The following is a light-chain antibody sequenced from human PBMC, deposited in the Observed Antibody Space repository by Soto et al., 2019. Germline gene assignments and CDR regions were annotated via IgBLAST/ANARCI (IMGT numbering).Light chain of an antibody. CDR3: CSYTSLSTVV. Sequence: QSVLTQPASVSGSPGQSITISCTGTSSDVGGYNHVSWYHHYPGKAPKLILFAVSDRPSGVSHRFSGSKSGNTASLTISGLQAEDEADYYCCSYTSLSTVVFGGGTKLTVL. CDR2: AVS. V-gene: IGLV2-14*01. CDR1: SSDVGGYNH. J-gene: IGLJ2*01.